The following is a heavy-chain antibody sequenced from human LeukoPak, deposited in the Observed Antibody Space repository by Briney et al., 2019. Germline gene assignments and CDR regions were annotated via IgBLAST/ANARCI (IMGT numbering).Heavy chain of an antibody. CDR1: GFTFSSYG. Sequence: GGSLRLSCAASGFTFSSYGMHWVRQAPGKGLEWVSTISGSGDPTYYADSVKGRFTISRDNSENTLYLQMNSLRAEDTAVYYRAKVKSSGYYPTDLDYWGQGTLVTVSS. D-gene: IGHD3-22*01. CDR3: AKVKSSGYYPTDLDY. V-gene: IGHV3-23*01. J-gene: IGHJ4*02. CDR2: ISGSGDPT.